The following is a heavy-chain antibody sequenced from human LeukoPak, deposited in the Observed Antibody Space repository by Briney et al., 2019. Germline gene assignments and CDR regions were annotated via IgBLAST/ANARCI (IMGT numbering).Heavy chain of an antibody. Sequence: GGSLRLSCAASGFTVSTNCMTWVRQAPGKGLEWVSGISDSGGTTYYADSVKGRFTISRDNSKNTLYLQMNSLRAEDTAVYYCAKHSYRVDSFTDYWGQGTLVTVSS. CDR1: GFTVSTNC. D-gene: IGHD5-12*01. CDR2: ISDSGGTT. CDR3: AKHSYRVDSFTDY. J-gene: IGHJ4*02. V-gene: IGHV3-23*01.